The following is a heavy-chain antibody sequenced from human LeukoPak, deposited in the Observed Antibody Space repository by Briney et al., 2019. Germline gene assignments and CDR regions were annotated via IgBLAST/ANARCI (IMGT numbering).Heavy chain of an antibody. CDR3: ARTATRRFDY. V-gene: IGHV1-46*01. CDR2: INPTGGST. CDR1: GYTFPSYF. J-gene: IGHJ4*02. D-gene: IGHD6-6*01. Sequence: ASVKVSCKASGYTFPSYFMHWVRQAPGQGLEWMGIINPTGGSTTYAQKFQGRVTMTRDTSTSTVYMELSSLRSDDTAVYYCARTATRRFDYWGQGTLVTVSS.